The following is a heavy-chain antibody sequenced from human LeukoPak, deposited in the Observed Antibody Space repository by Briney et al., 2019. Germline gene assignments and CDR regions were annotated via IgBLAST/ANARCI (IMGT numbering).Heavy chain of an antibody. CDR3: AGRLTQYDCFDP. CDR1: GDSFSSNSVT. CDR2: TYYRSTWYN. D-gene: IGHD2-2*01. V-gene: IGHV6-1*01. J-gene: IGHJ5*02. Sequence: SQTLSLTCAISGDSFSSNSVTWNWIRQSPSRGLEWLGRTYYRSTWYNDYAVSVRGRITVNPDTSKNQFSLHLNSVTPEDTAVYYCAGRLTQYDCFDPWGQGILVTVSS.